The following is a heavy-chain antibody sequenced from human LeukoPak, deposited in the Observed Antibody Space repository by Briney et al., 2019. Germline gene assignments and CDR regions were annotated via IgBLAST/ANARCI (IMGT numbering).Heavy chain of an antibody. J-gene: IGHJ4*02. CDR3: ARDLPTVRGYLDY. Sequence: GGSLRLSCAASGFSFRSFWMSWVRQAPGKGLEWVASIKEDGSDKYYVESVKGRFTISRENARNSLYPQMNSLRAEDTAVYYCARDLPTVRGYLDYWGQGTLVTVSS. V-gene: IGHV3-7*01. D-gene: IGHD3-10*01. CDR1: GFSFRSFW. CDR2: IKEDGSDK.